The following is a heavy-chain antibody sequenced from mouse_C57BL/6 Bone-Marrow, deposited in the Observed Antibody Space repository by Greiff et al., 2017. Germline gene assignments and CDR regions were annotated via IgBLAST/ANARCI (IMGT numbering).Heavy chain of an antibody. Sequence: VQLQQSGAELVRPGTSVKMSCKASGYTFTNYWIGWAKQRPGHGLEWIGDIYPGGGYTNYNEKFKGKATLTADKSSSTAYMQFSSLTSKDSAIYYCARKGLYGNLYYFDYWGQGTTLTVSA. CDR2: IYPGGGYT. CDR3: ARKGLYGNLYYFDY. J-gene: IGHJ2*01. CDR1: GYTFTNYW. V-gene: IGHV1-63*01. D-gene: IGHD2-1*01.